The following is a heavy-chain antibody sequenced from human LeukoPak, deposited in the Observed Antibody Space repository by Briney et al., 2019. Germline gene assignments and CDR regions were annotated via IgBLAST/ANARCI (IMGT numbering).Heavy chain of an antibody. V-gene: IGHV1-3*01. Sequence: GASVKVSCKASGYTFTGYYMHWVRQAPGQRLEWMGWINAGNGNTKYSQKFQGRVTITRDTSASTVYMELSSLRSEDTAVYYCARGEIVITFGSSRPGDAFNIWGRGTMVTVSS. CDR1: GYTFTGYY. CDR3: ARGEIVITFGSSRPGDAFNI. D-gene: IGHD3-16*01. J-gene: IGHJ3*02. CDR2: INAGNGNT.